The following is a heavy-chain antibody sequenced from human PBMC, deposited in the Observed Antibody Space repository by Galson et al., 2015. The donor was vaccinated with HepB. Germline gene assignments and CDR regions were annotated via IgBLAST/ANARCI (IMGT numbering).Heavy chain of an antibody. CDR2: INPSGGST. Sequence: SVKVSCKASGYTFTSYYMHWVRQAPGQGLEWMGIINPSGGSTSYAQKFQGRVTMTRDTSTSTVYMELSSLRSEDTAVYYCARDGSDIVVVPAAMWGSHFDYWGQGTLVTVSS. V-gene: IGHV1-46*03. J-gene: IGHJ4*02. CDR3: ARDGSDIVVVPAAMWGSHFDY. CDR1: GYTFTSYY. D-gene: IGHD2-2*01.